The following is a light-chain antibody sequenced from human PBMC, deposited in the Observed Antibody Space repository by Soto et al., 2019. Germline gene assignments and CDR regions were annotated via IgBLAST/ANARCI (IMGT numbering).Light chain of an antibody. CDR3: QQNYSSPLT. CDR2: AAS. J-gene: IGKJ4*01. Sequence: EIQMTQSPSSLSASPGERATITCRASQGISNYLAWYQQKPGKAPKLLIYAASTMQSGVPARFSGSGSGTDFTLTISSLQSEEFATYYCQQNYSSPLTFGGGTQVEIK. CDR1: QGISNY. V-gene: IGKV1-27*01.